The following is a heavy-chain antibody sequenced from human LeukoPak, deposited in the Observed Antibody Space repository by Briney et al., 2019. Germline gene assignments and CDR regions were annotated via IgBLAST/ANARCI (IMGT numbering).Heavy chain of an antibody. J-gene: IGHJ4*02. Sequence: SETLSLTCAVYGGSFSGYYWSWIRQPPGKGLEWIEEINHSGSTNYNPSLKSRVTISVDTSKNQFSLKLSSVTAADTAVYYCAGSSSSNGLIDYWGQGTLVTVSS. CDR2: INHSGST. CDR1: GGSFSGYY. D-gene: IGHD6-6*01. CDR3: AGSSSSNGLIDY. V-gene: IGHV4-34*01.